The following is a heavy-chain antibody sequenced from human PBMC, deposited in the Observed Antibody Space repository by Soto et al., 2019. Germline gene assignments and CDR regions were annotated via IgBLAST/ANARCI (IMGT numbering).Heavy chain of an antibody. V-gene: IGHV3-43*01. Sequence: GGSLRLSCAASGFTFDDYTMHWVRQAPGKGLEWVSLISWDGGSTYYADSVKGRFTISRDNSKNSLYLQMNSLRTEDTALYYCAKDSGPNYYDSSGYYLYYYYGMDVWGQGTTVTVSS. CDR2: ISWDGGST. CDR3: AKDSGPNYYDSSGYYLYYYYGMDV. J-gene: IGHJ6*02. CDR1: GFTFDDYT. D-gene: IGHD3-22*01.